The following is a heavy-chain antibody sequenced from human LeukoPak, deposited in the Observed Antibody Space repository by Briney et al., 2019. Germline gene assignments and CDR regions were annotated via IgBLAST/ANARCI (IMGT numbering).Heavy chain of an antibody. D-gene: IGHD4-11*01. CDR3: ARGRVSSSTWHSTYYYYFYMDV. CDR2: IDHTGTT. J-gene: IGHJ6*03. Sequence: GSLRLSCAASGFTFDDYAMHWVRQAPGKGLEWIGYIDHTGTTNYNPSLNSRVTISRDTSKNHFSLQLSSVTAADTAVYFCARGRVSSSTWHSTYYYYFYMDVWGKGTTVTVSS. CDR1: GFTFDDYA. V-gene: IGHV4-59*01.